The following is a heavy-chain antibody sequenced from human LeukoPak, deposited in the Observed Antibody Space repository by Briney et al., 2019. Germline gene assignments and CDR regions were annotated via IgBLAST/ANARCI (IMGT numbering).Heavy chain of an antibody. D-gene: IGHD6-13*01. J-gene: IGHJ2*01. CDR2: IYSGGST. V-gene: IGHV3-53*01. CDR1: GFTVSSNY. CDR3: ARDRVYSSSSKLGYFDL. Sequence: PGGSLRLSCAASGFTVSSNYMSWVRQAPGKGLEWVSVIYSGGSTYYADSVKGRFTISRDNSKNTLYLQMNSLRAEDTAVYYCARDRVYSSSSKLGYFDLWGSGTLVTVSS.